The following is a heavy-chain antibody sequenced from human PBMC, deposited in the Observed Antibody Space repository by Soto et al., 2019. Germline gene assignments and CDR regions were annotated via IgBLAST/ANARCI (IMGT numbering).Heavy chain of an antibody. CDR2: IIPIFGTA. J-gene: IGHJ2*01. V-gene: IGHV1-69*13. CDR3: ARDTGNSSGYYHYWYFDL. D-gene: IGHD3-22*01. Sequence: SVKVSCKPSGGTFSSYAISWVRQAPGQGLEWMGGIIPIFGTANYAQKFQGRVTITADESTSTAYMELSSLRSEDTAVYYCARDTGNSSGYYHYWYFDLWGRGTLVTVSS. CDR1: GGTFSSYA.